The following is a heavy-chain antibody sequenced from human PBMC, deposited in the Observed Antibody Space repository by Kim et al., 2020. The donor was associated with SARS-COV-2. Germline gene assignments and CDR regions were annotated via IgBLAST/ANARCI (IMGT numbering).Heavy chain of an antibody. V-gene: IGHV4-31*03. J-gene: IGHJ6*01. CDR3: ARVVVTPDGKYDYYY. D-gene: IGHD2-21*02. Sequence: SETLSLTCTVSGGSINSGLYYWSWIRQRPGEGLEWIGYFYYSGSTPYNPSLKSRLTISVDTSKTQFSLRLSSVTAADTAVYYGARVVVTPDGKYDYYY. CDR2: FYYSGST. CDR1: GGSINSGLYY.